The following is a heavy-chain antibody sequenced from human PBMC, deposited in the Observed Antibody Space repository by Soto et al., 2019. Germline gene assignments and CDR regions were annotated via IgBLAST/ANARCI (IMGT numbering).Heavy chain of an antibody. D-gene: IGHD2-2*01. CDR3: VKAVGYCSSSSCRDYYYYYGMDV. V-gene: IGHV3-30*18. CDR2: ISYDGGNK. Sequence: GGSLRLSCAASGFTFNSYGMHWVRQAPGKGLEWVAVISYDGGNKYHADSMKGRFTISRDNSKNTLYLQMNSLRAEDTAVYYCVKAVGYCSSSSCRDYYYYYGMDVWGQGTTVTVSS. CDR1: GFTFNSYG. J-gene: IGHJ6*02.